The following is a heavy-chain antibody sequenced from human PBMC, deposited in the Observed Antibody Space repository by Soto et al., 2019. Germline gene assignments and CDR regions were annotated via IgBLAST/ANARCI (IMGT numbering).Heavy chain of an antibody. V-gene: IGHV4-31*03. CDR2: IYYSGST. Sequence: SETLSLTCTVSGGSVSSGAYYWTWIRQRPGKGLEWIGYIYYSGSTYYSPSLKSRLSISLDTSKNQFSLRLSSVTAADTAMCYCARARLRAVYAFDIWGQGTMVTVSS. CDR1: GGSVSSGAYY. CDR3: ARARLRAVYAFDI. D-gene: IGHD5-12*01. J-gene: IGHJ3*02.